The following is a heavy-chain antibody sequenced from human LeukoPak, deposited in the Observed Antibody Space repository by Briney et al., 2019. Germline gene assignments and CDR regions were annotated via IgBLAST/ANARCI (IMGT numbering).Heavy chain of an antibody. D-gene: IGHD3-22*01. J-gene: IGHJ3*02. CDR1: GYTFTGYY. V-gene: IGHV1-2*02. CDR3: ARDRGSSDYYDSSGYYRFAFDI. CDR2: INPNSGGT. Sequence: ASVKVSCKASGYTFTGYYMHWVRQAPGQGLEWMGWINPNSGGTNYAQKFQGRVTMTRDTSISTAYMELSRLRSDDTAVYYCARDRGSSDYYDSSGYYRFAFDIWGQGTKVTVSS.